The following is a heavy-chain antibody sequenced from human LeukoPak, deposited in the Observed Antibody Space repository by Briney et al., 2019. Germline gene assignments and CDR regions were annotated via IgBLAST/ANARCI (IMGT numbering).Heavy chain of an antibody. CDR3: ARGHTVTTYYYYYGMDV. Sequence: PSETLSLTCAVYGGSFSGYYWSWIRQPPGKGLEWIGEINHSGSTNYNPSLKSRVTISVDTSKNQFPLKLSSVTAADTAVYYCARGHTVTTYYYYYGMDVWGKGTTVTVSS. CDR2: INHSGST. J-gene: IGHJ6*04. CDR1: GGSFSGYY. V-gene: IGHV4-34*01. D-gene: IGHD4-17*01.